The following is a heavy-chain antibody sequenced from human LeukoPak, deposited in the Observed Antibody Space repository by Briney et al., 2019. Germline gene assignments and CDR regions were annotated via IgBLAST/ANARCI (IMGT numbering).Heavy chain of an antibody. CDR2: IIPILGIA. D-gene: IGHD6-19*01. V-gene: IGHV1-69*04. Sequence: SVKVSCKASGGTFSSYAISWVRQAPGQGLEWMGRIIPILGIANYTQKFQGRVTITADKSTSTAYMELSSLRSEDTAVYYCASQLPYSSGWCSPLDYWGQGTLVTVSS. CDR1: GGTFSSYA. CDR3: ASQLPYSSGWCSPLDY. J-gene: IGHJ4*02.